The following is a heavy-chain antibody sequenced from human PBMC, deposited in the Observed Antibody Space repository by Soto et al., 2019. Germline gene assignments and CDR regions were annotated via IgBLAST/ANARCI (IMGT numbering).Heavy chain of an antibody. CDR1: GFTFSSYA. J-gene: IGHJ5*02. CDR2: ISGSGGST. Sequence: PGGSLRLSCAASGFTFSSYAMSWVRQAPGKGLEWVSAISGSGGSTYYADSVKGRFTISRGNSKNTLYLQMNSLRAEDTAVYYCAKGDCSSTSCSWFDPWGQGTLVTVSS. D-gene: IGHD2-2*01. V-gene: IGHV3-23*01. CDR3: AKGDCSSTSCSWFDP.